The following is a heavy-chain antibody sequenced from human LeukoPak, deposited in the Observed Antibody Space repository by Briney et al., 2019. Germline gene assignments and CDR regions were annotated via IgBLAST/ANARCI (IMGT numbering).Heavy chain of an antibody. CDR3: ATSTPYDFWSGYSSSHYYYMDV. V-gene: IGHV3-64*01. J-gene: IGHJ6*03. Sequence: GGSLRLSCAASGFTFSSYAMDWVRQAPGKGLEYVSAISSNGGSTYYANSVKGRFTISRDNSKSTLYLQMGSLRAEDMAVYYCATSTPYDFWSGYSSSHYYYMDVWGKGTTVTVSS. D-gene: IGHD3-3*01. CDR1: GFTFSSYA. CDR2: ISSNGGST.